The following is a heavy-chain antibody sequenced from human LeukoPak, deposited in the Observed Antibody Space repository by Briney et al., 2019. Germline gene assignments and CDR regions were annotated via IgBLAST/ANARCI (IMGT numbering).Heavy chain of an antibody. CDR2: IKRKTDGGTT. CDR1: GFTFSNYA. D-gene: IGHD2-15*01. J-gene: IGHJ6*03. CDR3: ATLGYCSGGTCYTDV. V-gene: IGHV3-15*01. Sequence: GGSLRLSCAASGFTFSNYAMNWVRQAPGKGLEWVGHIKRKTDGGTTEYAAPVKGRFIISRDDSKTTLYLQMNSLKTEDTAVYYCATLGYCSGGTCYTDVWGKGTTVTVSS.